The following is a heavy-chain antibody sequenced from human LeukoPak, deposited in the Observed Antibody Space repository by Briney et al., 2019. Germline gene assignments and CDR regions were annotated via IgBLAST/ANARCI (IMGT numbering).Heavy chain of an antibody. CDR2: ISSSSTYI. CDR3: AELGITMIGGV. Sequence: GGSLRLSCAASGFTFSSYNMNWVRQAPGRGLEWVSSISSSSTYIYYADSVKGRFTISRDNAKNSLYLQMNSLRAEDTAVYYCAELGITMIGGVWGKGTTVTISS. V-gene: IGHV3-21*01. CDR1: GFTFSSYN. J-gene: IGHJ6*04. D-gene: IGHD3-10*02.